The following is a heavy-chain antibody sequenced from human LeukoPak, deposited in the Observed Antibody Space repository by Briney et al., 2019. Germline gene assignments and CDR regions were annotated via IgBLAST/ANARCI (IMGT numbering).Heavy chain of an antibody. J-gene: IGHJ3*02. CDR1: GFTFSSYG. V-gene: IGHV3-30*02. CDR3: AKGVAARPSGVDI. CDR2: IRYDGSNK. Sequence: GGSLRLSCAASGFTFSSYGMHWVRQAPGKGLEWVAFIRYDGSNKYYADSVKGRFTTSRDNSKNTLYLQMNSLRAEDTAVYYCAKGVAARPSGVDIWGQGTMVTVSS. D-gene: IGHD6-6*01.